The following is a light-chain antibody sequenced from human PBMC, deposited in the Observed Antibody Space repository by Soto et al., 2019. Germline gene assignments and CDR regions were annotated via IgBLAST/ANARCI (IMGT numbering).Light chain of an antibody. J-gene: IGLJ1*01. V-gene: IGLV2-8*01. Sequence: QSALTQPPSASGSPGQSVTISCTGTSSDVGSFNYVSWFQQHPGEAPKLIIYEVSKRPSGVPDRFSGSKSGNTASLTVSGLQAEDEADYYCSSFAGSNRVFGPGTKLTVL. CDR1: SSDVGSFNY. CDR2: EVS. CDR3: SSFAGSNRV.